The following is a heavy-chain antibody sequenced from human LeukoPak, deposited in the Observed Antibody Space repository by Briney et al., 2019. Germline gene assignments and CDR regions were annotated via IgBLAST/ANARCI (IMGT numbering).Heavy chain of an antibody. J-gene: IGHJ5*02. V-gene: IGHV3-30*04. CDR3: ARGAIARNWFDP. CDR1: GFTFSSYA. CDR2: ISYDGSNK. Sequence: GGSLRLSCAASGFTFSSYAMHWVRQAPGKGLEWVAVISYDGSNKYYADSVKGRFTISRDNSKNTLYLQMNSLRAEDTAVHYCARGAIARNWFDPWGQGTLVTVSS. D-gene: IGHD2-21*01.